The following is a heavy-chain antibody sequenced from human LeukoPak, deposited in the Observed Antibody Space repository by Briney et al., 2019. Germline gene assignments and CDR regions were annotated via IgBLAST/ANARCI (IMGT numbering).Heavy chain of an antibody. Sequence: GGSLRLSCAASGFTFSSYEMNWVRQAPGKGLEWVSYISSSGSTIYYADSVKGRFTISRDNAKNSLYLQMNSLRAEDTAVYYCARKTMVRGVIIRHYYYYYMDVWGKGTTVTISS. D-gene: IGHD3-10*01. J-gene: IGHJ6*03. V-gene: IGHV3-48*03. CDR3: ARKTMVRGVIIRHYYYYYMDV. CDR1: GFTFSSYE. CDR2: ISSSGSTI.